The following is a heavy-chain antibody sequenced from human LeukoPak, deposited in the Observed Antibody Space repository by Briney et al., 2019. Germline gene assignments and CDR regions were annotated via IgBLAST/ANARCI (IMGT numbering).Heavy chain of an antibody. CDR2: IYYSGST. CDR3: ARLDLAEGSY. D-gene: IGHD3-16*01. V-gene: IGHV4-34*01. J-gene: IGHJ4*02. CDR1: GGSFSGYY. Sequence: SETLSLTCAVYGGSFSGYYWSWIRQPPGKGLEWIGSIYYSGSTYYNPSLKSRVTISVDTSKNQFSLKLSSVTAADTAVYYCARLDLAEGSYWGQGALVTVSS.